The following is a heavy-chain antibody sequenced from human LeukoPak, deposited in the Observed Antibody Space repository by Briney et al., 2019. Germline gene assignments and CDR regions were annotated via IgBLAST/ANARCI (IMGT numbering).Heavy chain of an antibody. V-gene: IGHV3-53*01. CDR2: IYSGGST. J-gene: IGHJ4*02. Sequence: GGSLRLSCAASGFTVSSNYMSWVRQAPGKGLEWVSVIYSGGSTYYADSVKGRFTISRDNSKDTLYLQMNSLRAEDTAVYYCAKDPCSGGSCYLYYFDYWGQGTLVTVSS. D-gene: IGHD2-15*01. CDR3: AKDPCSGGSCYLYYFDY. CDR1: GFTVSSNY.